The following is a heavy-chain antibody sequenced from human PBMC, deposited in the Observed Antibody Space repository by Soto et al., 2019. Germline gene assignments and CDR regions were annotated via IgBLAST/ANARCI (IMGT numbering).Heavy chain of an antibody. V-gene: IGHV4-31*03. CDR1: GGTISRGGYY. D-gene: IGHD3-16*01. CDR3: ARARGGDYVDY. Sequence: QVQLQESDPGLVKPSQTLSLTCTVSGGTISRGGYYWTWIRQHPGKGLEWVGYIYYTGSTYYNPSLKSRVSISVDTSKNQFSLRLSSVTAADTAVYYCARARGGDYVDYWGQGTLVTVSS. J-gene: IGHJ4*02. CDR2: IYYTGST.